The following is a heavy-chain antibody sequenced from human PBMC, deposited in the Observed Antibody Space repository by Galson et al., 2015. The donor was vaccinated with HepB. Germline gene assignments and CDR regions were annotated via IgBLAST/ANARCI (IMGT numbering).Heavy chain of an antibody. D-gene: IGHD1-26*01. CDR3: ASLVGAYNWFDP. CDR2: IYYSGST. V-gene: IGHV4-59*01. CDR1: GGSISSYY. Sequence: SETLSLTCTVSGGSISSYYWSWIRQPPGKGLEWIGYIYYSGSTNYNPSLKSRVTISVDTSKNQFSLKLSSVTAADTAVYYCASLVGAYNWFDPWGQGTLVTVSS. J-gene: IGHJ5*02.